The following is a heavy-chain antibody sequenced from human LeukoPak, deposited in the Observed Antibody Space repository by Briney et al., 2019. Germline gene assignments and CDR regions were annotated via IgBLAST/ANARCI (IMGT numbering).Heavy chain of an antibody. V-gene: IGHV5-10-1*01. CDR1: KYSFTTYW. J-gene: IGHJ4*02. Sequence: GESLKISCKGFKYSFTTYWISWVRQMPGKGLEWMGKIALSDSSATYSPSFQGHVTISVDKSINTAYLHWSSLQASDTAMYYCTWGTSSTKIDFWGQGTLVTVSS. CDR3: TWGTSSTKIDF. CDR2: IALSDSSA. D-gene: IGHD3-16*01.